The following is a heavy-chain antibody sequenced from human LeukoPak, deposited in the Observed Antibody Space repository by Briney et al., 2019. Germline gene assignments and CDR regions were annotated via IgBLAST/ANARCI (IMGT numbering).Heavy chain of an antibody. CDR1: GGSIINSNYY. V-gene: IGHV4-39*01. J-gene: IGHJ4*02. CDR3: ARHANSYDSTTYYYPFDY. CDR2: IYYSGDT. D-gene: IGHD3-22*01. Sequence: SETLSLTRTVSGGSIINSNYYWAWIRQPPGKGLEWIANIYYSGDTYYNPSLKSRVTISVDTSKNQFSLRLSSVTAADTAVYYCARHANSYDSTTYYYPFDYWGRGTLVTVSS.